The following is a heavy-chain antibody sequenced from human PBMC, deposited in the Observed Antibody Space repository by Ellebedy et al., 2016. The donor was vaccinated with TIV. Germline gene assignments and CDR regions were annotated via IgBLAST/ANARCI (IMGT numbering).Heavy chain of an antibody. CDR2: ISHSGNT. CDR1: GGSLNNYY. V-gene: IGHV4-59*01. Sequence: MPSETLSLTCTVSGGSLNNYYWGWIRQPPGKGLEWIGYISHSGNTNYNSSLKSRVTMSVDTSQNQFSLKLSSLTAADTAVYFCARLGAVAGAFDSWGQGTLVTVSS. CDR3: ARLGAVAGAFDS. D-gene: IGHD6-19*01. J-gene: IGHJ5*01.